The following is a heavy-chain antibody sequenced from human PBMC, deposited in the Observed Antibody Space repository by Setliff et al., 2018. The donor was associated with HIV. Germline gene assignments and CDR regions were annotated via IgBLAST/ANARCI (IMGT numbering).Heavy chain of an antibody. CDR1: GGSISSGDYY. D-gene: IGHD2-2*01. CDR2: IHTSGNT. CDR3: ARHICGTTACYAVDV. J-gene: IGHJ3*01. V-gene: IGHV4-61*02. Sequence: PSETLSLTCTVSGGSISSGDYYWTWIRQPAGKGLQWIGRIHTSGNTNYNPSLKSRVTISVDTSKSQFSLKLSSVTPADTAVYYCARHICGTTACYAVDVWGPGTMVTVSS.